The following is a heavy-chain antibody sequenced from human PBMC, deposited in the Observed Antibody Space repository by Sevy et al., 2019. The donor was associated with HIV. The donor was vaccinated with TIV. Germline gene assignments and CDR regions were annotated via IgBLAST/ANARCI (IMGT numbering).Heavy chain of an antibody. V-gene: IGHV3-53*01. CDR2: LYSGGST. J-gene: IGHJ4*02. D-gene: IGHD1-26*01. Sequence: GSLRLSCAAPEFTVSSSHMSWGRQAPGKGLGWVSILYSGGSTYYAASVKGRFAVSRDNSKNTLYLQMNSLRAEDTAVYYCARAGTGSYRAYFDYWGQGTLVTVSS. CDR3: ARAGTGSYRAYFDY. CDR1: EFTVSSSH.